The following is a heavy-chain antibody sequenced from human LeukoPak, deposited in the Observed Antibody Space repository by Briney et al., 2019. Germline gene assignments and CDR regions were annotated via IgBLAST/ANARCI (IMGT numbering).Heavy chain of an antibody. CDR3: ARDGSSGWYWVDY. V-gene: IGHV3-48*02. Sequence: QPGGSLRLSGAASGFTFTTVSMTGVRQALGKGLEWVSYISSSSGTIYYADSVKGRFTTSRDNPKNSLYLQMNGLRNEDTAVYCCARDGSSGWYWVDYWGQGSLVTVSS. J-gene: IGHJ4*02. CDR1: GFTFTTVS. D-gene: IGHD6-19*01. CDR2: ISSSSGTI.